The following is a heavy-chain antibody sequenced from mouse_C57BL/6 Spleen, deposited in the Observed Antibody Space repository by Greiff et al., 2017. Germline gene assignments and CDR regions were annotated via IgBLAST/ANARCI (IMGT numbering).Heavy chain of an antibody. CDR3: ARSHLPGPYAMDY. D-gene: IGHD4-1*01. CDR1: GYAFSSSW. Sequence: QVTLKVCGPELVKPGASVKISCKASGYAFSSSWMNWVKQRPGKGLEWIGRIYPGDGDTNYNGKFKGKATLTADKSSSTAYMQLSSLTSEDSAVYFCARSHLPGPYAMDYWGQGTSVTVSS. J-gene: IGHJ4*01. CDR2: IYPGDGDT. V-gene: IGHV1-82*01.